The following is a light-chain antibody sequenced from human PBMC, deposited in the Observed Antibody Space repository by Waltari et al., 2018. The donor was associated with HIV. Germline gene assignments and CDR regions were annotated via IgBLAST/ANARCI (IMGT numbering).Light chain of an antibody. Sequence: QSVLTQPPSASGTPGQRVTISCSGRRSNIGSNTVNWYQQLPGTAPQLLIYSNNQRPSGVPDRFSGSKSGTSASLAISGLQSEDEADYYCAAWDDSLNEVFGGGTKLTVL. CDR3: AAWDDSLNEV. CDR1: RSNIGSNT. V-gene: IGLV1-44*01. CDR2: SNN. J-gene: IGLJ2*01.